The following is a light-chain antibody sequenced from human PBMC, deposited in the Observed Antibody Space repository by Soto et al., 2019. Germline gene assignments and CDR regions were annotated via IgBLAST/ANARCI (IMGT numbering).Light chain of an antibody. CDR2: DAS. Sequence: DIQMTQSPSTLSASVGDRVTITCRASQSISSWLAWYQQKPGKAPKLLIYDASSLESGVPSRFSGSGSGTEFTLTISSLQPDDFAIYYCQQGYSTPLTFGGGTKVDIK. V-gene: IGKV1-5*01. CDR1: QSISSW. J-gene: IGKJ4*01. CDR3: QQGYSTPLT.